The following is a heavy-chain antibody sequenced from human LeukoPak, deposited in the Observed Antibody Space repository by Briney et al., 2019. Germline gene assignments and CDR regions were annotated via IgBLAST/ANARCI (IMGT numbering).Heavy chain of an antibody. CDR3: ARGLHYYVAMDV. J-gene: IGHJ6*02. D-gene: IGHD3-10*02. Sequence: GGSLRLSCEASGFNFSAYAMTWVRQAPGKGLEWVSSIGSDNKPHYSESVKGRFAISRDNSKSMLFLQLNSLRAEDTALYYCARGLHYYVAMDVWGQGTTVTVSS. CDR1: GFNFSAYA. V-gene: IGHV3-23*05. CDR2: IGSDNKP.